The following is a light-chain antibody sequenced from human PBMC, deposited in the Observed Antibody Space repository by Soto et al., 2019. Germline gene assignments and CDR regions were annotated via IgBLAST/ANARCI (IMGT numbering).Light chain of an antibody. Sequence: SVLTQPPSASGSPGQSVTISCTGTSSDVGAYNYVSWYQQHPGKAPKLMIYEVSKRPSGVPDRFSGSKSGNTASLTVSGLQAEDETDYYCSSYAGSITYVFGTGTKVTVL. V-gene: IGLV2-8*01. CDR2: EVS. CDR3: SSYAGSITYV. CDR1: SSDVGAYNY. J-gene: IGLJ1*01.